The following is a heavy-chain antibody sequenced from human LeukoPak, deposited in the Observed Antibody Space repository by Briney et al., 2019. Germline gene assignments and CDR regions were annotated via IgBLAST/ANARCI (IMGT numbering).Heavy chain of an antibody. V-gene: IGHV3-53*01. CDR3: AREVRCSSTSCSPADYFDY. CDR2: IYSGGST. CDR1: GFTVSSNC. Sequence: GGSLRLSCAASGFTVSSNCMSWVRQAPGKGLEWVSVIYSGGSTYYADSVKGRFTISRDNSKNTLYLQMNSLRAEDTAVYYCAREVRCSSTSCSPADYFDYWGQGTLVTVSS. J-gene: IGHJ4*02. D-gene: IGHD2-2*01.